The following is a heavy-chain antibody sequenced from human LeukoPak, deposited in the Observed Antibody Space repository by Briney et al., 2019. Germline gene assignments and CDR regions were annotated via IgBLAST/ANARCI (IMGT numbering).Heavy chain of an antibody. D-gene: IGHD3-3*01. Sequence: SQTLSLTCAVSGGSISSGGYSWSRIRQPPGKGLEWIGYIYHSGSTYYNPSLKGRVTISVDRSKNQFSLKLSSVTAADTAVYYCARDNRDFWSGYLHYWYFDLWGRGTLVTVSS. CDR1: GGSISSGGYS. J-gene: IGHJ2*01. V-gene: IGHV4-30-2*01. CDR3: ARDNRDFWSGYLHYWYFDL. CDR2: IYHSGST.